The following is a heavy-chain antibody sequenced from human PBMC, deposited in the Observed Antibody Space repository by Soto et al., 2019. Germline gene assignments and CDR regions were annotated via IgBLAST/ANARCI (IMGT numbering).Heavy chain of an antibody. D-gene: IGHD3-9*01. J-gene: IGHJ6*03. CDR3: ARGKDPDMYYYYMDV. CDR1: GYTFTSYY. V-gene: IGHV1-46*03. Sequence: VASVKVSCKASGYTFTSYYIHWVRQAPGQGLEWMGIINPINGRTNYAQKFQGRVTMTRDTSTSTVYMEMSSLRSEDTAVYYCARGKDPDMYYYYMDVWGKGTTVTVSS. CDR2: INPINGRT.